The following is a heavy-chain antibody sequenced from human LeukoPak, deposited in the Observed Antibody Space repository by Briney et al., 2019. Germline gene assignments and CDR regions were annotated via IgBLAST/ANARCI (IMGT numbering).Heavy chain of an antibody. V-gene: IGHV4-59*11. CDR1: GDSFSSHY. Sequence: SETLSLTCAVSGDSFSSHYWSWIRQSPGTGLEWIGYISHIGRTNYNPSLKSRVTISIDTSKNQFSLKLRSVTAADTAVYYCARDLVTVTKGFDIWGQGTMVSVSS. D-gene: IGHD4-17*01. CDR2: ISHIGRT. J-gene: IGHJ3*02. CDR3: ARDLVTVTKGFDI.